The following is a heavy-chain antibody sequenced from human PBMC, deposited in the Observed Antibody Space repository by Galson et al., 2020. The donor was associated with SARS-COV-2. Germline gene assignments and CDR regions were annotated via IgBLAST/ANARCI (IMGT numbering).Heavy chain of an antibody. CDR1: GLTVSSTF. Sequence: GSLRLSCAVSGLTVSSTFMSWVRQAPGRGLEWVSVIYRGLTTYYADSVKGRFTISRDNSKNTLYLQMNSLRAEDTAVYYCARIPPGEWEGYYFDYWGQGTLVTVSS. CDR2: IYRGLTT. V-gene: IGHV3-66*01. J-gene: IGHJ4*02. D-gene: IGHD1-26*01. CDR3: ARIPPGEWEGYYFDY.